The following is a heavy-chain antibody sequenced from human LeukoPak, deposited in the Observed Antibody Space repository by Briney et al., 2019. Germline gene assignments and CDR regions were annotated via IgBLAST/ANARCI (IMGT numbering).Heavy chain of an antibody. CDR3: ARGRGMDDAFDI. CDR1: GYSFTSYD. Sequence: ASVNVSCKASGYSFTSYDINWVRQATGQGLEWMGWMNPNSGNTGYAQKFQGRVTITRNTSISTAYMELSSLRSEDTAVYYCARGRGMDDAFDIWGQGTMVTVSS. V-gene: IGHV1-8*03. J-gene: IGHJ3*02. CDR2: MNPNSGNT. D-gene: IGHD6-13*01.